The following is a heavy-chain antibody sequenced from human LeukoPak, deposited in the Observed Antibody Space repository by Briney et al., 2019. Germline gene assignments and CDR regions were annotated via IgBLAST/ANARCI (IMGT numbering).Heavy chain of an antibody. D-gene: IGHD2-15*01. V-gene: IGHV3-20*04. CDR3: ARGLGYCSGGSCYSVGFDY. Sequence: GGSLRLSCAASGFTFDDYGMSWVRQAPGKGLEWVSGINWNGGSTGYADSVKGRFTISRDNAKNSLYLQMNSLRAEDTALYYCARGLGYCSGGSCYSVGFDYWGQGTLVTVSS. CDR1: GFTFDDYG. CDR2: INWNGGST. J-gene: IGHJ4*02.